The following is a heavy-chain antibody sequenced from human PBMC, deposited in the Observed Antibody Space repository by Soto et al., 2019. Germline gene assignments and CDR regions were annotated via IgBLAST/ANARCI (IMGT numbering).Heavy chain of an antibody. CDR3: ARDKSPLKMVIIYGMDV. CDR2: ISYDGSNK. Sequence: PGGSLRLSCAASGFTFSSYAMHWVRQAPGKGLEWVAVISYDGSNKYYADSVKGRFTISRDNSKNTLYLQMNSLRAEDTAVYYCARDKSPLKMVIIYGMDVWGQGTTVTVSS. V-gene: IGHV3-30-3*01. CDR1: GFTFSSYA. D-gene: IGHD2-8*01. J-gene: IGHJ6*02.